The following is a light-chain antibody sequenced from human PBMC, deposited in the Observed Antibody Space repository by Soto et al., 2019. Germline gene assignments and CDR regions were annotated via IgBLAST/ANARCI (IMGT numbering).Light chain of an antibody. CDR3: QSYDSSLSGYV. J-gene: IGLJ1*01. CDR2: EVN. V-gene: IGLV2-8*01. CDR1: SSDVGGFKF. Sequence: QSALTQPPSASGSPGQSVTISCTGTSSDVGGFKFVSWYQHHPGKAPRLLIYEVNKRPSGVPDRFSGSKSGNTASLTVSGLQGEDEADYYCQSYDSSLSGYVFGPGTKLTVL.